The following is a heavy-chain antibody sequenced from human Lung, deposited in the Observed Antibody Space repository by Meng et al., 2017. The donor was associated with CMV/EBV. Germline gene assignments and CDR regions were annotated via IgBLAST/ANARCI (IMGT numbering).Heavy chain of an antibody. CDR3: ARQAPDNWFDP. J-gene: IGHJ5*02. CDR2: SYYDGTT. Sequence: CTVSSGPMSSGVYCWSWIRQHPEKGLEWIGYSYYDGTTHYNPSLRSRVSISVDTSKNQFSLKLNSETAADMAAYFCARQAPDNWFDPWGQGALVTVSS. V-gene: IGHV4-31*03. CDR1: SGPMSSGVYC.